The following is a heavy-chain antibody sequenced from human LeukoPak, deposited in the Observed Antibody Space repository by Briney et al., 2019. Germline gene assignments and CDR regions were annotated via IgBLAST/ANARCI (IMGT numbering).Heavy chain of an antibody. CDR2: ISSSSSYI. J-gene: IGHJ5*02. D-gene: IGHD2-15*01. CDR3: ARDRIEYCSGGSCYDAWFDP. V-gene: IGHV3-21*01. CDR1: GFTFSRYS. Sequence: PGGSLRLSCAASGFTFSRYSMNWVRQAPGKGLEWVSSISSSSSYIYYADSVKGRFTISRDNAKNSLYLQMNSLRAEDTAVYYCARDRIEYCSGGSCYDAWFDPWGQGTLVTVSS.